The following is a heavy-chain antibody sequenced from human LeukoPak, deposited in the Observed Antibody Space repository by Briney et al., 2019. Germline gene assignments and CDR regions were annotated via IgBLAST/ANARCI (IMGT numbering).Heavy chain of an antibody. Sequence: GGSLRLSCAASGFTFSSYWMHWVRQAPGKGLVWVSRINSDGGTTTYADSVKGRFTISRDNAKSTLYLQMNSLRIKDTAVYYCAISRYSGTSLDYWGQGSLVTVPS. CDR2: INSDGGTT. J-gene: IGHJ4*02. CDR1: GFTFSSYW. CDR3: AISRYSGTSLDY. D-gene: IGHD1-26*01. V-gene: IGHV3-74*01.